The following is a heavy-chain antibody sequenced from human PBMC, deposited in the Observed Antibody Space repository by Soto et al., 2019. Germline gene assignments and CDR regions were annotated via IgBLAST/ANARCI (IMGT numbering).Heavy chain of an antibody. CDR2: IRVIGGSK. V-gene: IGHV3-23*01. D-gene: IGHD1-1*01. CDR1: GFTFSSYA. CDR3: AKGTLAKSSYMDV. J-gene: IGHJ6*03. Sequence: PGGSLRLSCAASGFTFSSYAMSWVRQAPGKGLEWVSAIRVIGGSKYYADSGKGRFTISRDNSKNTLYLQMNSRRAEDTAVYYCAKGTLAKSSYMDVWGKGTTVTVSS.